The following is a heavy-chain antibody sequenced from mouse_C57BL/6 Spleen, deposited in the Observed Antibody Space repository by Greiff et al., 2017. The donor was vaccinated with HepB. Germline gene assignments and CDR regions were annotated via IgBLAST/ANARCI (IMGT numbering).Heavy chain of an antibody. J-gene: IGHJ4*01. CDR1: GFSLTSYG. D-gene: IGHD2-3*01. CDR2: IWSDGST. Sequence: VKLVESGPGLVAPSQSLSITCTVSGFSLTSYGVHWVRQPPGKGLEWLVVIWSDGSTTYNSALKSRLSISKDNSKSQVFLKMNSLQTDDTAMYYCARHGGYDGYYRYAMDYWGQGTSVTVSS. V-gene: IGHV2-6-1*01. CDR3: ARHGGYDGYYRYAMDY.